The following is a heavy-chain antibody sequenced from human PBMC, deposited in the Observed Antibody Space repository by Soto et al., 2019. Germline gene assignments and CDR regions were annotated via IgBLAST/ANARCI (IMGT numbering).Heavy chain of an antibody. CDR2: ISAYNGNT. J-gene: IGHJ4*02. Sequence: GSVXVSFKSSFYTFTIYGSIVLRQAPGQGLDGMGGISAYNGNTNYAQKLQGRVTMTTDTSTRTAYMELRSMRSDDTAVYYCTREANYYASSGSSYEHHTYYFDYWGQGTLVTVSS. CDR3: TREANYYASSGSSYEHHTYYFDY. D-gene: IGHD3-22*01. V-gene: IGHV1-18*01. CDR1: FYTFTIYG.